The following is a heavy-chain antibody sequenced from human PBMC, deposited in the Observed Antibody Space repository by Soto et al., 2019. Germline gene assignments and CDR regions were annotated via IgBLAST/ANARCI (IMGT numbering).Heavy chain of an antibody. J-gene: IGHJ4*02. CDR2: IDWDDDK. CDR3: ARMAYYFDSTGSHYHDY. V-gene: IGHV2-70*04. Sequence: SGPTLVNPTQTLTLTCTFSGFSLNSRGTRVSWIRQPPGKALEWLSRIDWDDDKFYSTSLKTRLTISKDTSKNQVVLTLTNTDPEDTATYYCARMAYYFDSTGSHYHDYWGQGTLVTVSS. D-gene: IGHD3-22*01. CDR1: GFSLNSRGTR.